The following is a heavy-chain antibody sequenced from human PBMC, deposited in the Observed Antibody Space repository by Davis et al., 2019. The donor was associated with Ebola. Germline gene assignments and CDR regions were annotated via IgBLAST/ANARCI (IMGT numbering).Heavy chain of an antibody. D-gene: IGHD3-3*01. V-gene: IGHV3-7*01. J-gene: IGHJ5*02. CDR2: IKQDGSEI. Sequence: PGGSLRLSCAASGFSFNMYWMSWVRQAPGKGLEWLANIKQDGSEIHYVDSVKGRFTISRDNAKNSLYLQMNSLRAEDTAVYFCARDVRGGSLFGVGRFDPWGQGTLVTVSS. CDR1: GFSFNMYW. CDR3: ARDVRGGSLFGVGRFDP.